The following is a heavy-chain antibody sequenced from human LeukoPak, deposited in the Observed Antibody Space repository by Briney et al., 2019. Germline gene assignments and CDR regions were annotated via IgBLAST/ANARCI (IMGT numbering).Heavy chain of an antibody. Sequence: SGTLSLTCAVSGGSISSSNWWSWVRQPPGKGLEWIGYIYYSGSTNYNPSLKSRVTISVDTSKNQFSLKLSSVTAADTAVYYCARGSSSGYDLWGQGTLVTVSS. CDR1: GGSISSSNW. CDR3: ARGSSSGYDL. CDR2: IYYSGST. D-gene: IGHD5-12*01. J-gene: IGHJ4*02. V-gene: IGHV4-4*02.